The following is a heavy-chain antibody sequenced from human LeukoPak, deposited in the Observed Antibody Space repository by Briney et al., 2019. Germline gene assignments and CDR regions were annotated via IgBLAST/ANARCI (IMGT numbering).Heavy chain of an antibody. CDR3: ARVTTVTPAGGYFDL. J-gene: IGHJ2*01. Sequence: PGGSLRLSCAASGFTFSSYGMHWVRQAPGKGLEWVAVISYDGSNKYYTDSVKGRFTISRDNSKNTLYLQMNSLRADDTAVYYCARVTTVTPAGGYFDLWGRGTLVTVSS. CDR2: ISYDGSNK. D-gene: IGHD4-17*01. V-gene: IGHV3-30*03. CDR1: GFTFSSYG.